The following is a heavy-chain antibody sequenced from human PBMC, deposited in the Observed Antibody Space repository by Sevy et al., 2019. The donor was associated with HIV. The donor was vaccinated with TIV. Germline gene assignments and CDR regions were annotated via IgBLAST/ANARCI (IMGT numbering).Heavy chain of an antibody. Sequence: GGSLRLSCAASGFTFSSYAMHWVRQAPGKGLEWVAVISYDGSNKYYADSVKGRFTISRDNSKNTLYLQMNSLRAEDTAVYYCASAGYSSGWYGIIRYYGGDRVYYYGMDVWGQGTTVTVSS. D-gene: IGHD6-19*01. CDR2: ISYDGSNK. J-gene: IGHJ6*02. CDR3: ASAGYSSGWYGIIRYYGGDRVYYYGMDV. V-gene: IGHV3-30-3*01. CDR1: GFTFSSYA.